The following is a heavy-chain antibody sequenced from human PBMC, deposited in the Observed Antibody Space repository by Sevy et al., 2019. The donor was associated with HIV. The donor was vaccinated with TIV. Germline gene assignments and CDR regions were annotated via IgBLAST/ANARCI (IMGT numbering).Heavy chain of an antibody. CDR1: GFTFSIYT. V-gene: IGHV3-23*01. CDR3: AREGCIVPHDY. CDR2: FCFGGSTM. D-gene: IGHD2-8*01. J-gene: IGHJ4*02. Sequence: GGSLRLSCAASGFTFSIYTMSWVRQAPGKGLEWVSTFCFGGSTMHYADSVKGRFTISRDNSKNTLYLQMNSLRADDTAVYYCAREGCIVPHDYWGQGTLVTVSS.